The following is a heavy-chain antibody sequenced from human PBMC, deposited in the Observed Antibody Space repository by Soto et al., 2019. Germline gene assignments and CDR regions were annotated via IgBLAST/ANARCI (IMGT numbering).Heavy chain of an antibody. V-gene: IGHV3-30*18. CDR3: AKAGGGFGDFVHH. D-gene: IGHD3-10*01. J-gene: IGHJ4*02. Sequence: PGGSLRLSCAASGFTFSSYGMHWVRQAPGKGLEWVTGILYDGSDKYYADSVKGRFTISREDSKNTLYLKMNSLRTEDSAVYYCAKAGGGFGDFVHHWGQGTPVTVSS. CDR1: GFTFSSYG. CDR2: ILYDGSDK.